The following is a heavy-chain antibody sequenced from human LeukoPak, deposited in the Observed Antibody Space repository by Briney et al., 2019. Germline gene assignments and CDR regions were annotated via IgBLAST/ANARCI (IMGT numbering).Heavy chain of an antibody. Sequence: ASVKVSCKASGYTFTGYYMHWVRQAPGQGLEWMGWINPNSGGTNYARKFQGRVTMTRDTSISTAYMELSRLRSDDTAVYYCARHTPRLGDSSGYPFDYWGQGTLVTVSS. V-gene: IGHV1-2*02. CDR3: ARHTPRLGDSSGYPFDY. CDR2: INPNSGGT. CDR1: GYTFTGYY. J-gene: IGHJ4*02. D-gene: IGHD3-22*01.